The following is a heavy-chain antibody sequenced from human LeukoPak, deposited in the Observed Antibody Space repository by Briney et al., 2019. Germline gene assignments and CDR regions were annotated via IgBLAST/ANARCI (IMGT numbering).Heavy chain of an antibody. CDR1: GFTFSSYW. J-gene: IGHJ4*02. CDR2: INTDGRTI. V-gene: IGHV3-74*01. CDR3: ARATYYYDSSGYRAVYYFDY. D-gene: IGHD3-22*01. Sequence: PGGSLRLSCAASGFTFSSYWIHWVRQAPGMGPVWVSRINTDGRTITYADSVKGRFTISRGNAKNTLYLQMNTLRAEDTAVYYCARATYYYDSSGYRAVYYFDYWGQGTLVTVSS.